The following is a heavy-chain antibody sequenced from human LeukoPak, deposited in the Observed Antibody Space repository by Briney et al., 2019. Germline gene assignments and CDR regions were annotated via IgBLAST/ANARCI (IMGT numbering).Heavy chain of an antibody. CDR2: IYHSGST. D-gene: IGHD4-17*01. Sequence: PSETLSLTCTVSGYSISSGYYWGWIRQPPGEGLEWIGSIYHSGSTYYNPSLKSRVTISADTSKNQFSLKLSSVTAADTAVYYCAREMTTERVPDYWGQGTLVTVSS. V-gene: IGHV4-38-2*02. CDR1: GYSISSGYY. CDR3: AREMTTERVPDY. J-gene: IGHJ4*02.